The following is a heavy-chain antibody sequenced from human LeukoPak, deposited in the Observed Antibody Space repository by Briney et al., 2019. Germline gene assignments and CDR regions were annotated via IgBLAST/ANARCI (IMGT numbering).Heavy chain of an antibody. Sequence: GGSLRLSCAASGFTFSSYSMNWVRQAPGKGLEWVSSISSSSSYIYYADSVKGRFTISRDNAKNSLYLQMNSLRAEDTAVYYCARDRGPEGAFDIWGQGTMVTVSS. CDR3: ARDRGPEGAFDI. CDR2: ISSSSSYI. V-gene: IGHV3-21*01. J-gene: IGHJ3*02. CDR1: GFTFSSYS.